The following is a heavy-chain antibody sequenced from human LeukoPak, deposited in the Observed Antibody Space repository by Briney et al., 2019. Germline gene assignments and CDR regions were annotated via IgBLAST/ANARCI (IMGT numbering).Heavy chain of an antibody. CDR1: GFTFGDYA. CDR2: IRSKAYGGTT. CDR3: TRDGSGWYRVGWFDP. J-gene: IGHJ5*02. Sequence: GGSLRLSCTASGFTFGDYAMSWVRQAPGRGLEWVGFIRSKAYGGTTEYAASVKGRFTISRDDSKSIAYLQMNSLKTEDTAVYYCTRDGSGWYRVGWFDPWGQGTLVTVSS. V-gene: IGHV3-49*04. D-gene: IGHD6-19*01.